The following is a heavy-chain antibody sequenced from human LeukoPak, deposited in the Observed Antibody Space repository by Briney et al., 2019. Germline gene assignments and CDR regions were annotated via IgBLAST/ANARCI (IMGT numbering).Heavy chain of an antibody. CDR1: GGTFSSYA. D-gene: IGHD2-2*01. Sequence: RASVKVSCKASGGTFSSYAISWVRQAPGQGLEWMGRIIPIFGIANYAQKSQGRVTITADKSTSTAYMELSSLRSEDTAVNYCARSKVVPAAQRWNWFDPGAREPWSPSPQ. V-gene: IGHV1-69*04. J-gene: IGHJ5*02. CDR3: ARSKVVPAAQRWNWFDP. CDR2: IIPIFGIA.